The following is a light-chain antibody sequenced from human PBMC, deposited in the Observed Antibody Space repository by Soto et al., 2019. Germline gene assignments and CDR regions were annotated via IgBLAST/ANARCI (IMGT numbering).Light chain of an antibody. CDR2: AAS. V-gene: IGKV1-16*01. Sequence: DIQMTQSPSSLSASLGARSTFTFRASQSISSYLNWYQQTPGKAPKFLIYAASSLQSGVPSRFSGSGSGTEFTLTISSLQPDDFTTYYCQQYNSYSWTFGPGTKVDIK. CDR3: QQYNSYSWT. J-gene: IGKJ1*01. CDR1: QSISSY.